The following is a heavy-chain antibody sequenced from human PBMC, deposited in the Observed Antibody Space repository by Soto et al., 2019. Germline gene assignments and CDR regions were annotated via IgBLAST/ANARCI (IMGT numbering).Heavy chain of an antibody. CDR3: ARHPRPPDYSFDY. Sequence: LSLTCTVSGDSITNRRFYWAWIRQPPGKGLEWIGSMYYTGSTEYNPSLESRVTISVDTSKNHFSLRLSSVTAADTAVYYCARHPRPPDYSFDYWGQGTLVTVSS. V-gene: IGHV4-39*01. D-gene: IGHD4-4*01. CDR2: MYYTGST. J-gene: IGHJ4*02. CDR1: GDSITNRRFY.